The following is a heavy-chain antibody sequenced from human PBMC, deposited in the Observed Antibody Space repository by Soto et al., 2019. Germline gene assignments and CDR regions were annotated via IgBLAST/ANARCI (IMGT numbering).Heavy chain of an antibody. CDR1: GYTFTSYG. D-gene: IGHD2-15*01. Sequence: GASVKVSCKASGYTFTSYGISWVRQAPGQGLEWMGWISAYNGNTNYAQKLQGRVTMTTDTSTSTAYMELRSLRSDDTAVYYCARETPHALADIVSDYWGQGTLVTVSS. CDR3: ARETPHALADIVSDY. V-gene: IGHV1-18*04. J-gene: IGHJ4*02. CDR2: ISAYNGNT.